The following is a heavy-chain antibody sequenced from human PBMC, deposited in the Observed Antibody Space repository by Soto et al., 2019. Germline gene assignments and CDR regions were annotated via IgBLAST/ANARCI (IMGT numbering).Heavy chain of an antibody. J-gene: IGHJ6*02. D-gene: IGHD1-26*01. V-gene: IGHV4-34*01. CDR3: ARDGVEATRYYYYGMDV. CDR2: INHSGST. Sequence: PSETLSLTCAVYGGSFSGYYWSWIRQPPGKGLEWIGEINHSGSTNYNPSLKSRVTISVDTSKNQFSLKLSSVTAADTAVYYCARDGVEATRYYYYGMDVWGQGTTVTVSS. CDR1: GGSFSGYY.